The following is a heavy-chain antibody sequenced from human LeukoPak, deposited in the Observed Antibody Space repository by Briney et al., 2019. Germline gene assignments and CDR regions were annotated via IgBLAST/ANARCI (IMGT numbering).Heavy chain of an antibody. CDR1: GFTFSSYA. J-gene: IGHJ1*01. D-gene: IGHD3-22*01. CDR2: ISGSGGST. Sequence: PGGSLRLSCAASGFTFSSYAMSWVRQAPGKGLEWVSAISGSGGSTYYADSVKGRFTISRDNSKNTLYLQMNSLRAEDTAVYYCAKPRQITMIVVVTGGYFQHWGQGTLVTVSS. CDR3: AKPRQITMIVVVTGGYFQH. V-gene: IGHV3-23*01.